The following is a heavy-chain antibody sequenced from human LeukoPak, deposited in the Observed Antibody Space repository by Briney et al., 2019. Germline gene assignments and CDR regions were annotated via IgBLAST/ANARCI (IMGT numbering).Heavy chain of an antibody. Sequence: GGSLRLSCAASGFTFSSYAMSWVRQAPGKGLEWVSAISGSGGTTYYADSVKGRFTISRDNFKNTLYLQMSSLRAEDSAVYYCAKDPEYSSGWYLDYWGQGTLVTVSS. CDR3: AKDPEYSSGWYLDY. CDR2: ISGSGGTT. D-gene: IGHD6-19*01. V-gene: IGHV3-23*01. CDR1: GFTFSSYA. J-gene: IGHJ4*02.